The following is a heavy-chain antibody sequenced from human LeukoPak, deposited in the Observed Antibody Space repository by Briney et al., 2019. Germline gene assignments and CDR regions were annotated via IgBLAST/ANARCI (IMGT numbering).Heavy chain of an antibody. CDR2: ISSSSSYI. CDR3: ARDSPYYDILTGYYIGYYYYGMDV. Sequence: PGGSLRLSCAASGFTFSSYSMNWVRQAPGKGLEWVSSISSSSSYIYYADSVKGRFTISRDNAKNSLYLQMNSLRAEDTAVYYCARDSPYYDILTGYYIGYYYYGMDVWGQGTTVTVSS. CDR1: GFTFSSYS. J-gene: IGHJ6*02. V-gene: IGHV3-21*01. D-gene: IGHD3-9*01.